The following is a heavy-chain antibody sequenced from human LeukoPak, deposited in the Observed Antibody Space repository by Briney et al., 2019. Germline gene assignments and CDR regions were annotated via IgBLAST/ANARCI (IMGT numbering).Heavy chain of an antibody. V-gene: IGHV3-48*01. CDR1: GFTFSSNN. J-gene: IGHJ4*02. CDR2: ISSSSSTI. Sequence: GGSLRLSCAAFGFTFSSNNMNWVRQAPGKGLEWVSSISSSSSTIYYADSVKGRFTISRDNSKNTLYLQMNSLRAEDTAVYYCAKAYNYGGDVFDYWGQGTLVTVSS. D-gene: IGHD4-23*01. CDR3: AKAYNYGGDVFDY.